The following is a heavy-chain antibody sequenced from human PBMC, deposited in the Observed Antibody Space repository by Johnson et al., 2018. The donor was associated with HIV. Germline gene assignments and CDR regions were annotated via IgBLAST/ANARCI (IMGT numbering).Heavy chain of an antibody. Sequence: VQLVESGGGVVQPGRSLRLSCAASGFTFSDCAMSWVRQGPGKGLEWVSAITLSGDHTYYADSVKGRFTISRDNSKNTLYLQMSSLRADDTAVYYFAKGVRGSSCYDAFDIWGQGTMVTVS. CDR3: AKGVRGSSCYDAFDI. V-gene: IGHV3-23*04. J-gene: IGHJ3*02. CDR1: GFTFSDCA. D-gene: IGHD6-6*01. CDR2: ITLSGDHT.